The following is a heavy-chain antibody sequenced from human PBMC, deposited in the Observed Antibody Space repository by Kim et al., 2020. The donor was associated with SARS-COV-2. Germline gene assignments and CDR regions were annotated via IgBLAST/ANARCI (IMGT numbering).Heavy chain of an antibody. CDR2: INWNSGRI. V-gene: IGHV3-9*01. CDR3: AKDTAVGDFFYLDS. J-gene: IGHJ4*02. D-gene: IGHD6-19*01. Sequence: GGSLRLSCAASGFSFDHYAMHWVRQVPGKGLEWVSGINWNSGRIGYADYVKGRFTISRDNAKSSLYLQMNSLRAEDTAFYFCAKDTAVGDFFYLDSWGLGTLGTVSS. CDR1: GFSFDHYA.